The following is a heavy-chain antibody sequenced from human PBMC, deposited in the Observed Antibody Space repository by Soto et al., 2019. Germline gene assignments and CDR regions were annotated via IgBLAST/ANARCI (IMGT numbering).Heavy chain of an antibody. Sequence: QVQLQESGPGLVKPSETLSLTCAVSGDSISTYYCMWIRQPPGKGLESIGYLYYGRSANYNPSRKSRVTLSVDTSTNQCYLTLSSMTAADTAVYYCAIRSMAVVPEYWGQGTLVTVSS. V-gene: IGHV4-59*01. CDR2: LYYGRSA. CDR1: GDSISTYY. CDR3: AIRSMAVVPEY. D-gene: IGHD3-22*01. J-gene: IGHJ4*02.